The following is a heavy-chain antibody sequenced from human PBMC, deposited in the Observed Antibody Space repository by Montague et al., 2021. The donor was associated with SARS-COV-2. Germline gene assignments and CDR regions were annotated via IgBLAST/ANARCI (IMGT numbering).Heavy chain of an antibody. Sequence: SETLSLTCTVFGYSISSGYFWAWLRQPPGKGLEWIGSIYHAGYIHYNPSLKSRVSISIDTSRNQISLRVTDVAAADTAVYYRARAPCVGDCNSLAIWFDPWGQGTLVSVSS. J-gene: IGHJ5*02. V-gene: IGHV4-38-2*02. CDR3: ARAPCVGDCNSLAIWFDP. CDR1: GYSISSGYF. D-gene: IGHD2-21*02. CDR2: IYHAGYI.